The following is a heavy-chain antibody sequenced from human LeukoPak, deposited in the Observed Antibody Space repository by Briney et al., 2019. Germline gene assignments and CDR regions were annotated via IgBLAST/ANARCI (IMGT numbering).Heavy chain of an antibody. Sequence: GESLKISCKGSGYTFSSHWIAWVRQMPGKGLEWMGIIYPDDSETRYSPSSQGQVTISSDRSIRTAYLQWSSLKASDTAMYYCARRAPAGKNDYSYGLDVWGQGTTVTV. CDR2: IYPDDSET. V-gene: IGHV5-51*01. J-gene: IGHJ6*02. D-gene: IGHD6-19*01. CDR1: GYTFSSHW. CDR3: ARRAPAGKNDYSYGLDV.